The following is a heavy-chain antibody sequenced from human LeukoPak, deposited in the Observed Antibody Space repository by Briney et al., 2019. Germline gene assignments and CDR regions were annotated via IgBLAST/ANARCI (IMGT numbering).Heavy chain of an antibody. CDR2: IRFDGSHK. D-gene: IGHD1-26*01. V-gene: IGHV3-30*02. CDR1: GFTFSSFG. Sequence: GGSLRLSCAASGFTFSSFGIHWVRQAPGKGLEWVAFIRFDGSHKYYADSVKGRFTISRDNSKNTLYLQMNSLRVEDTAVYYCAKITDGELRRFDYWGQGTRVTVSS. J-gene: IGHJ4*02. CDR3: AKITDGELRRFDY.